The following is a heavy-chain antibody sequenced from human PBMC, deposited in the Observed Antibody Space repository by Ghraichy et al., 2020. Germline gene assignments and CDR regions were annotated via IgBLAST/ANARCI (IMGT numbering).Heavy chain of an antibody. V-gene: IGHV3-30*18. CDR3: AKDTHPESYNYFYYMDV. CDR1: GFTFSSYG. Sequence: GGSLRLCCAASGFTFSSYGIHWVRQAPGKGLEWVAVISDDGSRKYYADSVKGRFTISRDNSKTTLYLQMNSLRVEDTAVYYCAKDTHPESYNYFYYMDVWGYGTTVTVSS. CDR2: ISDDGSRK. J-gene: IGHJ6*03.